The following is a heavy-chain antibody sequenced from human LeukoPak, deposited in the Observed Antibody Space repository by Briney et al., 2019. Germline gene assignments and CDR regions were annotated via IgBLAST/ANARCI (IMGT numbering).Heavy chain of an antibody. V-gene: IGHV3-23*01. Sequence: GGSLRLSCAASGFTFSSFAMSWVRQAPGKGLGGVSLISGGGGSTYYAASVKGRFTISRDNSKNRLYLKMRSLRAEETAVYYCGRGLGYVFGSGRDWFAPWGQGTLVTVPS. D-gene: IGHD3-3*01. CDR3: GRGLGYVFGSGRDWFAP. J-gene: IGHJ5*02. CDR2: ISGGGGST. CDR1: GFTFSSFA.